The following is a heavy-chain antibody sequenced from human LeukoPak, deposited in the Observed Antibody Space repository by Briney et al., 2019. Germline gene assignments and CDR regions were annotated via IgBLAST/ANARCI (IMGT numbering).Heavy chain of an antibody. Sequence: GGSLRLSCAASGFTFSSYSMNWVRQAPGKGLEWVSSISSSSSYIYYADSVKGRFTISRDNSKNTLYLQMNSLRAEDTAVYYCAIGGVDYYDSSGYYYWGQGTLVTVSS. CDR1: GFTFSSYS. CDR2: ISSSSSYI. D-gene: IGHD3-22*01. CDR3: AIGGVDYYDSSGYYY. J-gene: IGHJ4*02. V-gene: IGHV3-21*04.